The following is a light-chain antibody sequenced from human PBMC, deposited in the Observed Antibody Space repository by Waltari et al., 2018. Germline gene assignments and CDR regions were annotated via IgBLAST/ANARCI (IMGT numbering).Light chain of an antibody. V-gene: IGKV4-1*01. CDR1: QSVLYNSNNKNY. CDR3: QQYYSTPWA. Sequence: DIVMTQSPDSLAVCLGERAAINCKSSQSVLYNSNNKNYLAWYQQQPGQPPKLLIYWASTRESGVPDRFSGSGSGTDFTLTISSLQADDVAVYYCQQYYSTPWAFGQGTKVEIK. CDR2: WAS. J-gene: IGKJ1*01.